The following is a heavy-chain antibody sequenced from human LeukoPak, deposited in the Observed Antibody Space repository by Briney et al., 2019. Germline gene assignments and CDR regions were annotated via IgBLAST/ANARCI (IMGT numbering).Heavy chain of an antibody. CDR2: ISSSGSTI. D-gene: IGHD3-22*01. CDR3: ARDQSNYYDSSGYYY. Sequence: GGSLRLSCAASGFTFSSYSMNWVRQAPGKGLEWVSYISSSGSTIYYADSVKGRFTISRDNAKNSLYLQMNSLRAEDTAVYYCARDQSNYYDSSGYYYWGQGTLVTVSS. J-gene: IGHJ4*02. CDR1: GFTFSSYS. V-gene: IGHV3-48*04.